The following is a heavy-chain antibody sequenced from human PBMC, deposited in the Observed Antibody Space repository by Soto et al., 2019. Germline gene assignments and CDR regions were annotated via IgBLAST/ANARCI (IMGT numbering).Heavy chain of an antibody. D-gene: IGHD3-10*01. CDR2: IYYSGST. V-gene: IGHV4-31*03. Sequence: TSETLSLTCTVSGGSISSGGYYWSWIRQHPGKGLEWIGYIYYSGSTYYNPSLKSRVTISVDTSKNQFSLKLSSVTAADTAVYYCARDKGERFGELSWYYYYYGMDVWGQGTTVTVSS. J-gene: IGHJ6*02. CDR1: GGSISSGGYY. CDR3: ARDKGERFGELSWYYYYYGMDV.